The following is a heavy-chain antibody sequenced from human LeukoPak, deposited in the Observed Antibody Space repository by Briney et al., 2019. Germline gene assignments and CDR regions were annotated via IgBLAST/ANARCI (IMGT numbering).Heavy chain of an antibody. CDR2: INPSGGST. V-gene: IGHV1-46*01. J-gene: IGHJ4*02. D-gene: IGHD6-6*01. CDR1: GYTFTSYY. Sequence: ASVKVSRKASGYTFTSYYMHWVRQAPGQGLEWMGIINPSGGSTSYAQKFQGRVTMTRDMSTSTVYMELSSLRSEDTAVYYCARDHSSSAYDYWGQGTLVTVSS. CDR3: ARDHSSSAYDY.